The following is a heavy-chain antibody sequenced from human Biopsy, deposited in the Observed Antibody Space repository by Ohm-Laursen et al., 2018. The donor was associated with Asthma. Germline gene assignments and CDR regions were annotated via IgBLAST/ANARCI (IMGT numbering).Heavy chain of an antibody. D-gene: IGHD1-26*01. CDR2: ISFDGANR. CDR3: AKEVFPGWELRRGPDS. J-gene: IGHJ4*02. Sequence: SLRLSCSASGFSFSNYGMHWVRQAPGKGLDWVAVISFDGANRNYTDSVKGRFTISRDNSRNALHLEMNSLRAEDTAVYFCAKEVFPGWELRRGPDSWGQGTLVTVSS. CDR1: GFSFSNYG. V-gene: IGHV3-30*18.